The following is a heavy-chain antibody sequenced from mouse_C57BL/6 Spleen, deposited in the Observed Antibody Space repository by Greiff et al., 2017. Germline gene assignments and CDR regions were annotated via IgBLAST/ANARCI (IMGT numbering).Heavy chain of an antibody. Sequence: VKLQESGPGLVAPSQSLSITCTVSGFSLTSYAISWVRQPPGKGLEWLGVIWTGGGTNYNSALKSRLSISKDNSKSQVFLKMNSLQTDDTARYYCARKRRDYYHWYFDVWGTGTTVTVSS. D-gene: IGHD1-1*01. CDR2: IWTGGGT. J-gene: IGHJ1*03. V-gene: IGHV2-9-1*01. CDR1: GFSLTSYA. CDR3: ARKRRDYYHWYFDV.